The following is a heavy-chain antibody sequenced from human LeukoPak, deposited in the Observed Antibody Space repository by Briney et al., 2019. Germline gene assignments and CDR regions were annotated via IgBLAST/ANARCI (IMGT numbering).Heavy chain of an antibody. V-gene: IGHV1-24*01. J-gene: IGHJ4*02. D-gene: IGHD1-26*01. CDR2: FDPEDGET. CDR1: GYTLTELS. CDR3: ATQPSWPIVGAPTTLDY. Sequence: GASVNVSCKVSGYTLTELSMHWVRQAPGKGLEWMGGFDPEDGETIYAQKFQGRVTMTEDTSTDTAYMELSSLRSEDTAVYYCATQPSWPIVGAPTTLDYWGQGTLVTVSS.